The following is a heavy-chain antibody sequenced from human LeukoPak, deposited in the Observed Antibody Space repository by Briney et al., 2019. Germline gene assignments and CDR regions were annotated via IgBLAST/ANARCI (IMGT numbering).Heavy chain of an antibody. Sequence: GGSLRLSCAASGFTFSNYAMSWVRQAPGKGLEWVAGITDSGDSTSFSDSVKGRFTISRHNSKNTLYLQMSSLRVEDTAIYYCVRERMNVLRFLEWSTFDYWDQGTLAIVSS. J-gene: IGHJ4*02. V-gene: IGHV3-23*01. CDR1: GFTFSNYA. CDR3: VRERMNVLRFLEWSTFDY. D-gene: IGHD3-3*01. CDR2: ITDSGDST.